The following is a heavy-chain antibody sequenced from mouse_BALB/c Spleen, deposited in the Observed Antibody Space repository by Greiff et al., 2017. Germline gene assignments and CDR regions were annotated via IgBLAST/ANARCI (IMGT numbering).Heavy chain of an antibody. V-gene: IGHV1-15*01. CDR1: GYTFTDYE. CDR2: IDPETGGT. CDR3: TYRYLYYFDY. D-gene: IGHD2-14*01. Sequence: QVQLKESGAELVRPGASVTLSCKASGYTFTDYEMHWVKQTPVHGLEWIGAIDPETGGTAYNQKFKGKATLTADKSSSTAYMELRSLTSEDSAVYYCTYRYLYYFDYRGQGTPLTVSS. J-gene: IGHJ2*01.